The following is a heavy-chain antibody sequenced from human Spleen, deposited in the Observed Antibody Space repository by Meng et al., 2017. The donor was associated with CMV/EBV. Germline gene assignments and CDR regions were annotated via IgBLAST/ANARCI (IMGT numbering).Heavy chain of an antibody. J-gene: IGHJ4*02. Sequence: SETLSLTCAVSGGSISSYYWSWIRQPPGKGLEWIGYIYYSGSTNYNPSLKSRVTISGDTSKNQFSLKLSSVTAADTAVYYCARGHRATYDSSGYYLDYWGQGTLVTVSS. CDR1: GGSISSYY. CDR2: IYYSGST. D-gene: IGHD3-22*01. CDR3: ARGHRATYDSSGYYLDY. V-gene: IGHV4-59*01.